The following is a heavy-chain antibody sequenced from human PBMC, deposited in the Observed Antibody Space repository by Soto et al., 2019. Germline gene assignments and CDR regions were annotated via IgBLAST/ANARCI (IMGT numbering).Heavy chain of an antibody. CDR2: IIPILVIA. J-gene: IGHJ5*02. D-gene: IGHD2-21*01. V-gene: IGHV1-69*08. CDR3: AREYSKRVERDP. Sequence: QVQLVQSGAEVKKPGSSVKVSCKASGGTFSSYTISWVRQAPGQGLEWMGRIIPILVIANYAQKFQGRVTITADKSTSTAYMELSSLISEDTAVYYCAREYSKRVERDPWGEGTLVTVSS. CDR1: GGTFSSYT.